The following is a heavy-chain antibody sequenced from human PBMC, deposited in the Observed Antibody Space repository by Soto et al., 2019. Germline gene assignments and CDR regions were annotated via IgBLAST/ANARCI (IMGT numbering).Heavy chain of an antibody. CDR1: GFTFGIHW. J-gene: IGHJ4*02. D-gene: IGHD4-17*01. Sequence: EVQLVESAGGLVQPGGSLRLSCAVSGFTFGIHWMSWVRQAPGKGPEWVANINQDGTAKSYVDSVKGRFTISRDNAKNSLYLQMNSLRVEDTAVYYCASDYGLGGQGSLVTVSS. CDR3: ASDYGL. V-gene: IGHV3-7*04. CDR2: INQDGTAK.